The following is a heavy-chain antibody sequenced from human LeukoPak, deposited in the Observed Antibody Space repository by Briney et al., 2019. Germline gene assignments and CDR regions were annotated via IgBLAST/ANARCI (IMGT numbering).Heavy chain of an antibody. J-gene: IGHJ4*02. V-gene: IGHV1-8*01. CDR2: MNPNSGNT. CDR3: ASGAWTSSFDY. CDR1: GYTFTSYD. Sequence: ASVKVSCKASGYTFTSYDINWVRQATGQGLEWMGWMNPNSGNTDYAQNFQGRVTMTRDTSTSTVYMELSSLRSEDTAVYYCASGAWTSSFDYWGQGTLVTVSS. D-gene: IGHD6-6*01.